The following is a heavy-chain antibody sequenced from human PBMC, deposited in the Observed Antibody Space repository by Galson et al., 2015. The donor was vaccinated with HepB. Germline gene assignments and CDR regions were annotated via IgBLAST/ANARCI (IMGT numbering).Heavy chain of an antibody. V-gene: IGHV6-1*01. D-gene: IGHD6-19*01. J-gene: IGHJ3*02. CDR3: VRHSSGSDGFDI. Sequence: CAISGDSVSTNSASWNWIRQSPSRGLEWLGRTYYRSKWIGNYAVSVKRRITINPDTSNNQFSLQLNSVTPEDTAVYYCVRHSSGSDGFDIWGQGTMVIVSS. CDR2: TYYRSKWIG. CDR1: GDSVSTNSAS.